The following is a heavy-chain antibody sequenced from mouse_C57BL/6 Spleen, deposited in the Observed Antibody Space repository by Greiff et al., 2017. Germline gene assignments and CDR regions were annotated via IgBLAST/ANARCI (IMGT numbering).Heavy chain of an antibody. J-gene: IGHJ2*01. Sequence: VQLQQSGPELVKPGASVKIPCKASGYTFTDYNMDWVKQSHGKSLEWIGDINPNNGGTIYNQKFKGKATLTVDKSSSTAYMELRSLTSEDTAVYDCVRSYDGYFYFDYWGQGTTLTVSS. D-gene: IGHD2-3*01. CDR1: GYTFTDYN. CDR3: VRSYDGYFYFDY. CDR2: INPNNGGT. V-gene: IGHV1-18*01.